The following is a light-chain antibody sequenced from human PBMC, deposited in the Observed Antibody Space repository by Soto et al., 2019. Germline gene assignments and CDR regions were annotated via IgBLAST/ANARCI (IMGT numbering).Light chain of an antibody. CDR2: DVS. CDR3: SSYTGSGTLVE. J-gene: IGLJ2*01. V-gene: IGLV2-14*01. CDR1: SSDVGGYDY. Sequence: QSVLTQPASVSGSPGQSITITCTGTSSDVGGYDYVSWYQQHPGKAPKLMIFDVSVRPSGLADRFSGSKSGNTASLTISELQAEDEANYYCSSYTGSGTLVEFGGGTKLTVL.